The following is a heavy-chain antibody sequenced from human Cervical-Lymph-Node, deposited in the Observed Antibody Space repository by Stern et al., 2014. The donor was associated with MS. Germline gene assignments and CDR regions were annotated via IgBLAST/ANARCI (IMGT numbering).Heavy chain of an antibody. CDR1: GYIFTGYY. Sequence: QLVQSGAEVKKPGASVKVSCKTSGYIFTGYYIHWVRQAPGQGLEWIAWINTNTGGTKYAQKFQGRVTMSRDTSISTAYVELSSLTSDDTAVYYCARDQRGITIFGVVTDYYYLGMDVWGQGTTVTVSS. V-gene: IGHV1-2*02. CDR3: ARDQRGITIFGVVTDYYYLGMDV. D-gene: IGHD3-3*01. J-gene: IGHJ6*02. CDR2: INTNTGGT.